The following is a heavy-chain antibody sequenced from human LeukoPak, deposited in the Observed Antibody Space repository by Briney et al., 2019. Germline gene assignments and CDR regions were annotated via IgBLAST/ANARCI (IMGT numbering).Heavy chain of an antibody. CDR1: GDSIIINDHY. J-gene: IGHJ4*02. D-gene: IGHD3-16*01. CDR2: INHSGST. CDR3: AGGEKLSLGELFTRTITPLDY. V-gene: IGHV4-39*07. Sequence: PSETLSLTCTVSGDSIIINDHYWAWIRQPPGKGLEWIGEINHSGSTNYNPSLKSRVTISVDTSKNPFSLKLSSVTAADTAVYYCAGGEKLSLGELFTRTITPLDYWGQGTLVTVSS.